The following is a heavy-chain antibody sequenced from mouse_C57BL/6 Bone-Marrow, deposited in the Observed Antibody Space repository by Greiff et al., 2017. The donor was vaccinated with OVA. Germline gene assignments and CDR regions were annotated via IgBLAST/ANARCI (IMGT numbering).Heavy chain of an antibody. CDR2: IDPENGDT. D-gene: IGHD1-1*01. Sequence: VQLQQSGAELVRPGASVKLSCTASGFNFTDYYMHWVQQRPEQGLEWIGWIDPENGDTEYASKFQGTATITADRSSNTASLQLSSLTSEDTAVYYCTTLTTVVGPGDYWGQGATLTVSS. CDR1: GFNFTDYY. J-gene: IGHJ2*01. CDR3: TTLTTVVGPGDY. V-gene: IGHV14-4*01.